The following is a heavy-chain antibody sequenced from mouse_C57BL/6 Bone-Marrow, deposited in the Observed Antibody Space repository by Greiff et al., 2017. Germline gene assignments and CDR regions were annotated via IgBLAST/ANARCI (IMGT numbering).Heavy chain of an antibody. CDR2: IDPENGDT. J-gene: IGHJ4*01. V-gene: IGHV14-4*01. D-gene: IGHD2-3*01. CDR3: TSYDGYAMDY. Sequence: VQLQQSGAELVRPGASVKLSCTASGFNIKDDYMNWVKQRPEQGLEWIGWIDPENGDTEYASKFQGKATITADTSSNTAYLQLSSLTSEDTAVYYGTSYDGYAMDYWDQGTSVTVSS. CDR1: GFNIKDDY.